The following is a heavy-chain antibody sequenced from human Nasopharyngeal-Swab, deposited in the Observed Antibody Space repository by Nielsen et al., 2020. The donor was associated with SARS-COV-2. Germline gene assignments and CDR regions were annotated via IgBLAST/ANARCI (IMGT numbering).Heavy chain of an antibody. CDR1: GFTFSSYE. D-gene: IGHD3-22*01. Sequence: GGSLRLSCAASGFTFSSYEMNWVRQAPGKGLEWVSYISSSGSTIYYADSVKGRFTISRDNAKNSLYLQMNSLRAEDTAVYYCARDLDYYDNSGYPFDYWGQGTLVTVSS. V-gene: IGHV3-48*03. CDR3: ARDLDYYDNSGYPFDY. CDR2: ISSSGSTI. J-gene: IGHJ4*02.